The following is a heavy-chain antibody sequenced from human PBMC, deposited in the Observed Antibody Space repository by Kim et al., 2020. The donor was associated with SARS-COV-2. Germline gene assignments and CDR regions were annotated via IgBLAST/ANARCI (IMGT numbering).Heavy chain of an antibody. V-gene: IGHV5-51*01. CDR2: IYPGDSDI. CDR3: ARPCKSGSYDPPFDY. D-gene: IGHD1-1*01. J-gene: IGHJ4*02. Sequence: GESLKISCKGSGYSFTTYWIGWVRQMPGKGLEWMGIIYPGDSDIRYSPSFQGQVTISADKSISTAYLQWSSLKTSDTAMYSCARPCKSGSYDPPFDYWGQGTPVTVDS. CDR1: GYSFTTYW.